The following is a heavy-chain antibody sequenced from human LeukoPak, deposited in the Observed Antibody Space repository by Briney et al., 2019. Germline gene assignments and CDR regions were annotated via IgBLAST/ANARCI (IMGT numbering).Heavy chain of an antibody. J-gene: IGHJ3*01. V-gene: IGHV3-33*01. CDR2: IWNDGSNT. CDR3: ARDNAGLVKHLDAFDL. Sequence: PRGSLRLSCAASGFIFSDYGMHWVRQAPGKGLEWVAVIWNDGSNTYYGDSVKGLFTISRDNSKNTLYLQMNSLRAEDTAVYYCARDNAGLVKHLDAFDLWGQGTMVTVAS. CDR1: GFIFSDYG. D-gene: IGHD1-26*01.